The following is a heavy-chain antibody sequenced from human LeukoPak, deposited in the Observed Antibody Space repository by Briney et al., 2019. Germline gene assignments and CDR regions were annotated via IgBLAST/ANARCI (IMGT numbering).Heavy chain of an antibody. D-gene: IGHD6-19*01. CDR3: ARDGGSGWYNY. CDR1: GGSMRSYY. CDR2: IQTSGST. V-gene: IGHV4-4*07. Sequence: PSETLSLTCTVSGGSMRSYYWNWIRQPAGKGLEWIGRIQTSGSTNYNPSLKSRVTLSVDTSKNQFSLNLRAVTAADTAVYYCARDGGSGWYNYWGQGTLVTVSS. J-gene: IGHJ4*02.